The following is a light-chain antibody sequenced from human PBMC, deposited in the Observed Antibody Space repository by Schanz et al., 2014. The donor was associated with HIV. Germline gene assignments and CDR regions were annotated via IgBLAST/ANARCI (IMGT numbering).Light chain of an antibody. CDR1: SSDVGHYDY. CDR3: CSYAPSPPFF. V-gene: IGLV2-8*01. Sequence: QSALTQPPSASGSRGQSVTISCTGTSSDVGHYDYVPRNQQHPGKAPKLMIYEVSKRPSGVPDRFSGSKSGSTASLTISGLQAEDEADYYCCSYAPSPPFFFGGGTKLTVL. J-gene: IGLJ2*01. CDR2: EVS.